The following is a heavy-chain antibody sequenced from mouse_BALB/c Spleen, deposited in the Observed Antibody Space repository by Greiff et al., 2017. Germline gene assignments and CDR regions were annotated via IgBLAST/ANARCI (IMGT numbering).Heavy chain of an antibody. CDR2: IDPENGDT. D-gene: IGHD3-1*01. V-gene: IGHV14-4*02. J-gene: IGHJ3*01. Sequence: VQLQQSGAELVRSGASVKLSCTASGFNIKDYYMHWVKQRPEQGLEWIGWIDPENGDTEYAPKFQGKATMTADTSSNTAYLQLSSLTSEDTAVYYCNGASSGYGFAYWGQGTLVTVSA. CDR1: GFNIKDYY. CDR3: NGASSGYGFAY.